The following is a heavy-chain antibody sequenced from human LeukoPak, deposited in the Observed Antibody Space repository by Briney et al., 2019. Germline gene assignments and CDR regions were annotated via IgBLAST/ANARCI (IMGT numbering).Heavy chain of an antibody. D-gene: IGHD1-14*01. Sequence: SETLSLTCTVSGGSISSYYWSWIRQPAGKGLEWIGRIYTSGSTNYNPSLKSRVTMSVDTSKNQFSLKLSSVTAADTAVYYCARGPRLALATNAFDIWGQGTMVTVSS. CDR1: GGSISSYY. CDR2: IYTSGST. J-gene: IGHJ3*02. CDR3: ARGPRLALATNAFDI. V-gene: IGHV4-4*07.